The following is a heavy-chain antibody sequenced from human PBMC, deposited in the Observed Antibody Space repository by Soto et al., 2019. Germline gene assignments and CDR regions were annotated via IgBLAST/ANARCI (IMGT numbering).Heavy chain of an antibody. J-gene: IGHJ4*02. D-gene: IGHD3-22*01. CDR3: ASSYYCDSSGYYLFDY. V-gene: IGHV4-59*02. CDR2: FYYSGST. CDR1: GGSVSSYC. Sequence: SETLSLTCAVSGGSVSSYCCSWIRQPPGKGLEWIGYFYYSGSTNYNPSLKSRVSISVDTSKNQFSLKLNSVTAADTAVYFCASSYYCDSSGYYLFDYWGQGTLVTVSS.